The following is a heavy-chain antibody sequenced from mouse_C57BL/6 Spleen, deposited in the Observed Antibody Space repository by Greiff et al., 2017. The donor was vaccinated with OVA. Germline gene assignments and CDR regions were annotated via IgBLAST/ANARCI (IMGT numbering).Heavy chain of an antibody. Sequence: VHLVESGPGLVAPSQSLSITCTVSGFSLTSYGVDWVRQSPGKGLEWLGVIWGVGSTNYNSALKSRLSISKDNSKSQVFLKMNSLQTDDTAMYYCASLRYPFAYWGQGTLVTVSA. CDR3: ASLRYPFAY. J-gene: IGHJ3*01. V-gene: IGHV2-6*01. CDR2: IWGVGST. CDR1: GFSLTSYG. D-gene: IGHD1-1*01.